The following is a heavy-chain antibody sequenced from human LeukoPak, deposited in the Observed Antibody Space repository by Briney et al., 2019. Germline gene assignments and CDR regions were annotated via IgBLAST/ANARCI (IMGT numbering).Heavy chain of an antibody. CDR1: GGSISSGGYS. CDR2: IYHSGST. CDR3: ARASGLYYFDY. J-gene: IGHJ4*02. Sequence: SSETLSLTCAVSGGSISSGGYSWSWIRQPPGKGLEWIGYIYHSGSTYYNPSLKSRVTISVDRSKNQFSLKLSSVTAADTAVYYCARASGLYYFDYWGQGTLVTVSS. V-gene: IGHV4-30-2*01. D-gene: IGHD3-3*01.